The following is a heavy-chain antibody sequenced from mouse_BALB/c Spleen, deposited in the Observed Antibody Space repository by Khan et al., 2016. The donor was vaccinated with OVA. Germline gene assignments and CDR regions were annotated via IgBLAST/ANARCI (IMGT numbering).Heavy chain of an antibody. CDR1: GFAFSSYD. CDR3: ASGRTGTEDGYFAY. J-gene: IGHJ2*01. V-gene: IGHV5-12-1*01. Sequence: EVELVESGGGLVKPGGSLKLSCAASGFAFSSYDMSWVRQTPEKRLEWVAYISSGGGITYYPDTVRGRFTISRDNAKNTLYLQMSSLTSEDTAMYYVASGRTGTEDGYFAYWGQGTTLTVSS. D-gene: IGHD4-1*01. CDR2: ISSGGGIT.